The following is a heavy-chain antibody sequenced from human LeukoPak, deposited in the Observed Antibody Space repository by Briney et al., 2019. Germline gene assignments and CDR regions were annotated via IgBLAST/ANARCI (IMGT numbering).Heavy chain of an antibody. CDR1: GGSISSYY. CDR2: IYYSGST. V-gene: IGHV4-59*01. Sequence: PSETLSLTCTVSGGSISSYYWSWIRQPPGKGLEWIGYIYYSGSTNYNPSLKSRVTISVDTSKNQFSLKLSSVTAADTAVYYCARDRGDYLDYYYGMDVWGKGTTVTVSS. CDR3: ARDRGDYLDYYYGMDV. J-gene: IGHJ6*04. D-gene: IGHD3-10*01.